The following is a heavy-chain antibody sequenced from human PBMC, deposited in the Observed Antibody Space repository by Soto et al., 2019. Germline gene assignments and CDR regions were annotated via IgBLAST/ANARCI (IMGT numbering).Heavy chain of an antibody. J-gene: IGHJ6*02. CDR2: ISYDGSDK. CDR1: GFTFSSYG. Sequence: QVQLVESGGGVVQPGRSLRLSCAASGFTFSSYGMHWVRQAPGRGLVWVAVISYDGSDKSYAGSVKGRFTISRDNSKNALYREVDSLRAEDRAVYYCAKSRGSGNNGMDVWGQGTTVTVSS. V-gene: IGHV3-30*18. CDR3: AKSRGSGNNGMDV. D-gene: IGHD3-10*01.